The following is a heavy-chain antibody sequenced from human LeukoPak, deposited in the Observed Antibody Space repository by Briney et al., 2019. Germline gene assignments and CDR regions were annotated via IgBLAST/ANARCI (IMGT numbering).Heavy chain of an antibody. V-gene: IGHV4-39*01. Sequence: SETLSLTCTVSGGSVSSSSYYWGWIRQPPGKGLEWIGSIYYSGSTYYNPSLKSRVTISVDTSKNQFSLKLSSVTAADTAVYYCARMTTVHHDAFDIWGQGTMVTVSS. CDR2: IYYSGST. CDR3: ARMTTVHHDAFDI. D-gene: IGHD4-17*01. CDR1: GGSVSSSSYY. J-gene: IGHJ3*02.